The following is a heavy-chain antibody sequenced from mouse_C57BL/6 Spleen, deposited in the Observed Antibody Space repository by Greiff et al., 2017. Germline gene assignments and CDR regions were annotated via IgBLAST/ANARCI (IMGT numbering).Heavy chain of an antibody. J-gene: IGHJ4*01. CDR2: IYPRSGNT. V-gene: IGHV1-81*01. D-gene: IGHD2-5*01. CDR1: GYTFTSYG. CDR3: ARDDYSNYYAMDY. Sequence: QVQLQQSGAELARPGASVKLSCKASGYTFTSYGISWVKQRTGQGLEWIGEIYPRSGNTYYNEKFKGKATLTADKSSSTAYMELRSLTSEYSAVYFCARDDYSNYYAMDYWGQGTSVTVSS.